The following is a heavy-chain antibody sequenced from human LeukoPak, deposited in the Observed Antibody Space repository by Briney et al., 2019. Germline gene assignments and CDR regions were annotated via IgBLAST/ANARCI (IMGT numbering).Heavy chain of an antibody. V-gene: IGHV3-21*01. CDR1: GFTFSSYS. J-gene: IGHJ4*02. Sequence: KSGGSLRLSCAASGFTFSSYSMNWVRQAPGKGLEWVSSISSSSSYIYYADSVKGRFTISRDNAKNSLYLQMNSLRAEDTAVYYCASAWEAARADFDYWGQGTLVTVSS. CDR3: ASAWEAARADFDY. CDR2: ISSSSSYI. D-gene: IGHD6-6*01.